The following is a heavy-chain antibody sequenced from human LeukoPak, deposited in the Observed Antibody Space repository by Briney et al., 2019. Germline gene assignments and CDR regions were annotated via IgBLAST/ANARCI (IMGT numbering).Heavy chain of an antibody. D-gene: IGHD5-12*01. CDR2: IYHSGST. Sequence: SETLSLTCTVSGGSISSGGYYWSWIRQPPGKGLEWIGYIYHSGSTYYNPSLKSRVTISVDTSKNQFSLKLSSVTAADTAVYYCAGGESSREGLGGYDPFDYWGQGTLVTVSS. CDR3: AGGESSREGLGGYDPFDY. CDR1: GGSISSGGYY. V-gene: IGHV4-30-2*02. J-gene: IGHJ4*02.